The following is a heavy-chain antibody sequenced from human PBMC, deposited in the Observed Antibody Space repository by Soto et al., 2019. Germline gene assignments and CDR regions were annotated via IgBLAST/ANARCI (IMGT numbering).Heavy chain of an antibody. CDR1: GFHFSSYG. Sequence: GGSLRLSCAASGFHFSSYGMHWVRQAPGKGLEWVAVISYDGSNKYYADSVKGRFTISRDNSKNTLYLQMNSLRAEDTAVYYCAKPGGEWELLRYFDYWGQGTLVTVSS. CDR3: AKPGGEWELLRYFDY. V-gene: IGHV3-30*18. J-gene: IGHJ4*02. CDR2: ISYDGSNK. D-gene: IGHD1-26*01.